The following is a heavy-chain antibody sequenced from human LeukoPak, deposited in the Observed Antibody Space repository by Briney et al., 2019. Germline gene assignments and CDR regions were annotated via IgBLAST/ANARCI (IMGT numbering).Heavy chain of an antibody. CDR1: GFTFSSYA. D-gene: IGHD5-18*01. CDR2: INPDGSEK. V-gene: IGHV3-7*01. J-gene: IGHJ4*02. Sequence: GGSLRLSCAASGFTFSSYAMSWVRQAPGKGREWVASINPDGSEKYSVDSVEGRFTISRDNAKNLLYLQVNSLRVEDTAFYYCARDLAYSRLDYWGQGMLVTVSS. CDR3: ARDLAYSRLDY.